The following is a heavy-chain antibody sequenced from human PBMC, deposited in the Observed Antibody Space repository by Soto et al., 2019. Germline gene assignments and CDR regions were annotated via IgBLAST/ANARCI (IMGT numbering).Heavy chain of an antibody. J-gene: IGHJ4*02. V-gene: IGHV6-1*01. CDR2: TSYRSKWYN. Sequence: PPQTPSLTCGISGDSVSSNSAACNWLRQSPSRGLEWLGRTSYRSKWYNDNAVSVESRITINPDTSKNHFSLQLNFVTPEDTAVYFCARGEQYSPRSFDYWGQGTLVTVSS. D-gene: IGHD1-26*01. CDR1: GDSVSSNSAA. CDR3: ARGEQYSPRSFDY.